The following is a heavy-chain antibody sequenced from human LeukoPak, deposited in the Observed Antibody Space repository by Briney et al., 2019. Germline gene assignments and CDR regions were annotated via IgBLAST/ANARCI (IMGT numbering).Heavy chain of an antibody. Sequence: SETLSLTCAVYGESSSGYYWSWIRQPPGKGLEWIGEINHSGSTNYNPSLKSRVTISVDTSKNQFSLKLSSVTAADTAVYYCARDLMSDSNYGVDFDYWGQGTLVTVSS. CDR3: ARDLMSDSNYGVDFDY. V-gene: IGHV4-34*01. CDR2: INHSGST. D-gene: IGHD4-11*01. J-gene: IGHJ4*02. CDR1: GESSSGYY.